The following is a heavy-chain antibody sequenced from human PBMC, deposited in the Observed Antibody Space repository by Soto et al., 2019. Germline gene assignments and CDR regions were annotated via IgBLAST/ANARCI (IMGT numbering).Heavy chain of an antibody. CDR2: IKSKTDGGTT. CDR3: TTPFYDILTGPPPYYYGMDV. V-gene: IGHV3-15*01. J-gene: IGHJ6*02. D-gene: IGHD3-9*01. CDR1: GFTFSNAW. Sequence: GGSLRLSXAASGFTFSNAWMSWVRQAPGKGLEWVGRIKSKTDGGTTDYAAPVKGRSTISRDDSKNTLYLQMNSLKTEDTAVYYCTTPFYDILTGPPPYYYGMDVWGQGTTVTVS.